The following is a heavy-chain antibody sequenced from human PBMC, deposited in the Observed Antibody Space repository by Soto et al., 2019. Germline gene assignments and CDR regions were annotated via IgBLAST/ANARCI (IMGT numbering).Heavy chain of an antibody. J-gene: IGHJ2*01. CDR1: GFTFSSYA. V-gene: IGHV3-23*01. D-gene: IGHD6-13*01. CDR2: IGGDGGST. CDR3: AKAYSSIWSHWYFDL. Sequence: EVQLLESGGGLVQPGGSLRLSCAASGFTFSSYAMNWVRQAPGKGLEWVSLIGGDGGSTYYADSVRGRFTISRDNSKNTLYWQMKSLRSEDTAIYYCAKAYSSIWSHWYFDLWGLGTLVTVSS.